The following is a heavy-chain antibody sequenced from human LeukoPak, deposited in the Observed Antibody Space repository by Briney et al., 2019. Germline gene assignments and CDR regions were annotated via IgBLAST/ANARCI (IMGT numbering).Heavy chain of an antibody. J-gene: IGHJ3*02. Sequence: PGGSLRLSCSASGFTFKSYAMHWVRQAPGKGLEYVSSINTNGANTYYADSVKGRFTISRDNSRNTVYVQMNSLTPEDTAVYYCARDQLSETFDIWGQGTMVTVSS. D-gene: IGHD1-14*01. V-gene: IGHV3-64*04. CDR3: ARDQLSETFDI. CDR2: INTNGANT. CDR1: GFTFKSYA.